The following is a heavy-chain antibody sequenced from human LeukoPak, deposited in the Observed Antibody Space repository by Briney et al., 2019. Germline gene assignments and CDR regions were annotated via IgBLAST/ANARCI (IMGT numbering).Heavy chain of an antibody. D-gene: IGHD1-26*01. Sequence: SETLSLTCTVSGGSISSYYWNWIRQPAGKGLEWIGRIYTSGSTNYNPSLKSRVTMSVDTSKNQFSLKLSSVTAADTAVYYCARAHWGGSYMHAFDIWGQGTMVTVSS. V-gene: IGHV4-4*07. CDR2: IYTSGST. CDR1: GGSISSYY. J-gene: IGHJ3*02. CDR3: ARAHWGGSYMHAFDI.